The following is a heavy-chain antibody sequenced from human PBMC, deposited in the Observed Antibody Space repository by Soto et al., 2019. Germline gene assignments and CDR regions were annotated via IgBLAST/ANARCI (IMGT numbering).Heavy chain of an antibody. D-gene: IGHD3-9*01. CDR2: IYPGDSDT. CDR1: GYSFTSYW. J-gene: IGHJ5*02. V-gene: IGHV5-51*01. Sequence: GESLKISCKGSGYSFTSYWIGWVRQMPGKGLEWMGIIYPGDSDTRYSPSFQGQVTISADKSISTAYLQWSSLKASDTAMYYCARLGRYFDWLFRGWFDPWGQGTLVTVSS. CDR3: ARLGRYFDWLFRGWFDP.